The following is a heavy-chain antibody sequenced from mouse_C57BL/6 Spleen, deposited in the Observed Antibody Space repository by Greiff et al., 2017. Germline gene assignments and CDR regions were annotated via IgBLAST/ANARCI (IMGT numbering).Heavy chain of an antibody. J-gene: IGHJ1*03. CDR2: INPNNGGT. V-gene: IGHV1-18*01. CDR1: GYTFTDYN. CDR3: ARNYYGSYWYFDV. Sequence: EVQLQQSGPELVKPGASVKIPCKASGYTFTDYNMAWVKQSHGKSLEWIGDINPNNGGTIYNQKFKGKATLTVDKSSSTAYMELRSLTSEDTAVYYCARNYYGSYWYFDVWGTGTTVTVSS. D-gene: IGHD1-1*01.